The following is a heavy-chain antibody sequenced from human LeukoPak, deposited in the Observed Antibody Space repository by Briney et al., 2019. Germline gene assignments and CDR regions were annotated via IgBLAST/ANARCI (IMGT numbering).Heavy chain of an antibody. CDR2: INPNSGGT. CDR3: ARTLDGYKPPYYFDY. J-gene: IGHJ4*02. D-gene: IGHD5-24*01. CDR1: GYTFTGYY. V-gene: IGHV1-2*04. Sequence: GASVKVSCKASGYTFTGYYMHWVRQAPGQGLEWMGWINPNSGGTNYAQKFQGWVTMTRDTSISTAYMELSRLRSDDTAVYYCARTLDGYKPPYYFDYWGQGTLVTVSS.